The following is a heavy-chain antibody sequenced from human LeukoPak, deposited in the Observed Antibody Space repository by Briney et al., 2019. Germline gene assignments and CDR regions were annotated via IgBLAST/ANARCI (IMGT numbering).Heavy chain of an antibody. CDR1: GFTFSDYY. CDR2: ISSSGSTI. V-gene: IGHV3-11*04. CDR3: VKNKGSGNYYGDY. J-gene: IGHJ4*02. D-gene: IGHD3-10*01. Sequence: GGPLRLSCAASGFTFSDYYMSWIRQAPGKGLEWVSYISSSGSTIYYADSVKGRFTISRDNAKNSLYLQMNSLRVEDTAVYYCVKNKGSGNYYGDYWGQGTLVTVSS.